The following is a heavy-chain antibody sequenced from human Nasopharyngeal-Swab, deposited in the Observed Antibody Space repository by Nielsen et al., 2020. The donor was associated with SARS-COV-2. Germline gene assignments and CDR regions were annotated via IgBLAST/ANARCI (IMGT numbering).Heavy chain of an antibody. CDR2: ISSSGSTI. J-gene: IGHJ6*02. CDR3: ARDGSSWTDYYYHGMDV. Sequence: GGSLRLSCAASGFTFSDYYMSWIRQAPGKGLEWVSYISSSGSTIYYADSVKGRFTISRDNAKNSLYLQMNSLRAEDTAVYYCARDGSSWTDYYYHGMDVWGQGTTVTVSS. D-gene: IGHD6-13*01. CDR1: GFTFSDYY. V-gene: IGHV3-11*04.